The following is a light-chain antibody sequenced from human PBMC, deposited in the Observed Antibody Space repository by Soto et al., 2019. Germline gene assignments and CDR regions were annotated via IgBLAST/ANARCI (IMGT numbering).Light chain of an antibody. CDR1: QSITTNS. CDR3: QQYVTSPYT. J-gene: IGKJ2*01. V-gene: IGKV3-20*01. Sequence: EIVLTQSPGTLSLSPGEGATLSCRASQSITTNSLAWYQQKPGQAPRLLIYSASNRATGVPDRVSASGSGRDFTLSFSRLEPEDFAMYYCQQYVTSPYTFGQGTKLAIK. CDR2: SAS.